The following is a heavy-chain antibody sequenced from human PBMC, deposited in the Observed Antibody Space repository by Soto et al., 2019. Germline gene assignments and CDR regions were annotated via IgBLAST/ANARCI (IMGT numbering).Heavy chain of an antibody. CDR1: GGSISSYY. Sequence: SETLSLTCTVSGGSISSYYWSWIRQPPGKGLEWIGYIYYSGSTNYNPSLKSRVTISVDTSKNQFSLKLSSVTAADTAVYYCASGLQIWLLGYWGQGTLVTVSS. CDR3: ASGLQIWLLGY. D-gene: IGHD5-18*01. J-gene: IGHJ4*02. V-gene: IGHV4-59*01. CDR2: IYYSGST.